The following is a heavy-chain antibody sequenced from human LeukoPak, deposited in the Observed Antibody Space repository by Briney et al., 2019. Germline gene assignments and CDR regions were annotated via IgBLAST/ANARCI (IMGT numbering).Heavy chain of an antibody. J-gene: IGHJ4*02. V-gene: IGHV1-2*02. D-gene: IGHD1-26*01. CDR2: INPNSGST. Sequence: ASLKVSCTASGYTFTVYYMHWVRQAPGQGLEWMGWINPNSGSTNYAQKFQGRVTMTRDTSISTAYMEQSRLRSDDTAVYYCARGVVATTAAFDYWGQGTLVTVSS. CDR3: ARGVVATTAAFDY. CDR1: GYTFTVYY.